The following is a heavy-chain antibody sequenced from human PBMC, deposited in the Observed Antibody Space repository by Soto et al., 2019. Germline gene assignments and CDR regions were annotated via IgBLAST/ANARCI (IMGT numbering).Heavy chain of an antibody. CDR3: AKEADFASSGYVLDY. Sequence: VRSLRLSCAASGFTFSGFSMNWVRQARGKGLEWVSSVPSRPSSMFYADSVKGRFTISRDDAKDSLFLQMNSLRADDTAVYYCAKEADFASSGYVLDYWGLGTLVTVSS. CDR1: GFTFSGFS. D-gene: IGHD3-22*01. J-gene: IGHJ4*02. CDR2: VPSRPSSM. V-gene: IGHV3-21*01.